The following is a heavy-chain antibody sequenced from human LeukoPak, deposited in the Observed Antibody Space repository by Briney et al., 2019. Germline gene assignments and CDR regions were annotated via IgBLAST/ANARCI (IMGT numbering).Heavy chain of an antibody. Sequence: GASVKVSCKASGYTFTSYYMHWVRQAPGPGLEWMGIINPSGGSTSYAQKFQGRVTMTRDMSTSTVYMELSSLRSEDTAVYYCARDGAVTTVTTEAWFDPWGQGTLVTVSS. V-gene: IGHV1-46*01. CDR3: ARDGAVTTVTTEAWFDP. D-gene: IGHD4-11*01. CDR2: INPSGGST. CDR1: GYTFTSYY. J-gene: IGHJ5*02.